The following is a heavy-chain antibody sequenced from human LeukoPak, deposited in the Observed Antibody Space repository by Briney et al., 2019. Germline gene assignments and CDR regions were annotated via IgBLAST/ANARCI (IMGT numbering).Heavy chain of an antibody. CDR2: ISYDGSNK. CDR1: GFTFSSYG. Sequence: PGRSLRLSCAASGFTFSSYGMHWVRQAPGKGLEWVAVISYDGSNKYYADSVKGRFTISRANSKNTLYLQMNSLRAKDTAVDSCAKSRYNYGSGSSDYWGQGTLVTVSS. CDR3: AKSRYNYGSGSSDY. D-gene: IGHD3-10*01. V-gene: IGHV3-30*18. J-gene: IGHJ4*02.